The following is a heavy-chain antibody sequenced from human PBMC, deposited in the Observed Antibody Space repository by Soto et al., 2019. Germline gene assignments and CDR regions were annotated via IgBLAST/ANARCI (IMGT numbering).Heavy chain of an antibody. CDR1: GYTFFTYD. V-gene: IGHV1-18*01. CDR3: ARHHGPTTSENWFDP. Sequence: QVHLVQSGVEVKTPGASVKVSCQASGYTFFTYDISWVRQAPGQGLEWMGWSSTYSCDTKYAQKFQGRVTMTTDTSTTTAYLELRSLRPDDTAVYYCARHHGPTTSENWFDPWGQGTLVNVSS. CDR2: SSTYSCDT. J-gene: IGHJ5*02. D-gene: IGHD5-12*01.